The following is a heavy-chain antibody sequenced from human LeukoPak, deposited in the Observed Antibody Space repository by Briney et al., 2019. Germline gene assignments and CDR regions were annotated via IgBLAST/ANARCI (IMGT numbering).Heavy chain of an antibody. J-gene: IGHJ4*02. CDR2: INHSGST. D-gene: IGHD3-10*01. CDR3: ARGLRDYYGSGSYYYFDY. CDR1: VGSFSGYY. V-gene: IGHV4-34*01. Sequence: SETLSLTCAVYVGSFSGYYWSCIRQPPGKGLEWIWEINHSGSTNYNPSLKSRVTISVDTSKNQFSLKLSSVTAADTAVYYCARGLRDYYGSGSYYYFDYWGQGTLVTVSS.